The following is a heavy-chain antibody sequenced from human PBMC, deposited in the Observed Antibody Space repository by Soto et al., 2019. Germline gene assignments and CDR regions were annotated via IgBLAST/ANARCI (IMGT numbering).Heavy chain of an antibody. J-gene: IGHJ4*02. V-gene: IGHV3-48*02. CDR2: IRTSPTTI. CDR3: ARFFGSGFDY. D-gene: IGHD6-19*01. CDR1: GFTFSAYS. Sequence: PGGSLRLSCASSGFTFSAYSMNWVRQAPGKGLEWISYIRTSPTTIHYADSVKGRFTISRDNAKNSLYLQMDSLRNEDTAVYYCARFFGSGFDYWGQGTLVTVSS.